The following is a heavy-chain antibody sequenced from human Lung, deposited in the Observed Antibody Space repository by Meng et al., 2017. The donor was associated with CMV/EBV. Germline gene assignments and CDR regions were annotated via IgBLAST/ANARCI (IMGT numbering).Heavy chain of an antibody. J-gene: IGHJ3*02. Sequence: SVKVSXKASGYTFSLYYIHWVRQAPGQGLEWMGWINPNTGGTNSAQKFQGRVTITGDTSISTAYMELSRLNSDDTALYYCARERGLGFRGTNDAFDIWGQGTXVTGSS. CDR1: GYTFSLYY. CDR3: ARERGLGFRGTNDAFDI. V-gene: IGHV1-2*02. CDR2: INPNTGGT. D-gene: IGHD3-16*01.